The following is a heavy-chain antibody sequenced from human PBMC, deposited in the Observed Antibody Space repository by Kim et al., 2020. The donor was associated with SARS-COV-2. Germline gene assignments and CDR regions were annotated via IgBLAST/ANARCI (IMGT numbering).Heavy chain of an antibody. CDR3: ARVLFDSSDYYYYAAGLDY. CDR2: INRDGSEK. CDR1: GFTFSSYW. D-gene: IGHD3-22*01. V-gene: IGHV3-7*03. Sequence: GGSLRLSCAASGFTFSSYWMSWVRQAPGKGLEWVANINRDGSEKYYVDSVKGRFTISRDHAKNSLYLQMSSLRAEDTAVYYCARVLFDSSDYYYYAAGLDYWGQGTLVTVSS. J-gene: IGHJ4*02.